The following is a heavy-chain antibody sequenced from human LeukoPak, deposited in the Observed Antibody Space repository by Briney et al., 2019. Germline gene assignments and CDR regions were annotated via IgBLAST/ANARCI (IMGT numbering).Heavy chain of an antibody. D-gene: IGHD1-14*01. CDR3: ARDRGPGSGYDY. CDR1: GGSFSGYY. CDR2: IYTSGST. J-gene: IGHJ4*02. V-gene: IGHV4-4*07. Sequence: SETLSLTCAVYGGSFSGYYWSWIRQPPGKGLEWIGRIYTSGSTNYNPSLKSRVTMSVDTSKNQFSLKLSSVTAADTAVYYCARDRGPGSGYDYWGQGTLVTVSS.